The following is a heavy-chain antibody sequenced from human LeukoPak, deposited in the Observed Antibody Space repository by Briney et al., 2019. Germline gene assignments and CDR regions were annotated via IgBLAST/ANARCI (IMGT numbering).Heavy chain of an antibody. CDR3: VRGGWADD. V-gene: IGHV3-23*01. D-gene: IGHD6-19*01. Sequence: GGSLRLSCTAAGFTFNNHAMTGVRAAPGRGLEWGAVISDSGSWASYAHSVWGRFTIARDDSKSTLYMQMNSLRAEDTAVYFCVRGGWADDWGLGTLVIVSS. CDR2: ISDSGSWA. CDR1: GFTFNNHA. J-gene: IGHJ4*02.